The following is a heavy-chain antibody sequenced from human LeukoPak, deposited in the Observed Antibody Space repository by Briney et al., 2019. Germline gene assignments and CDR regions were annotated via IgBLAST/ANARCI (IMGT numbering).Heavy chain of an antibody. CDR1: GGSISSYY. V-gene: IGHV4-59*08. D-gene: IGHD3-22*01. CDR2: IYYSGST. Sequence: SETLSLTCTVSGGSISSYYWSWIRQPPGKGLEWIGYIYYSGSTNYNPSLKSRVTISVDTSKNQFSLKLSSVTAADTAVYYCARHFYPPRITMIVVVPTLYYMDVWGKGTTVTVSS. CDR3: ARHFYPPRITMIVVVPTLYYMDV. J-gene: IGHJ6*03.